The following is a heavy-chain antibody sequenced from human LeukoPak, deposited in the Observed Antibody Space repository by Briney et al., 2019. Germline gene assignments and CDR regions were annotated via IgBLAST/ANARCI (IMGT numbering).Heavy chain of an antibody. Sequence: GGSLRLSCAASGFTFSSYAMHWVRQAPGKGLEWVAVISYDGSNKYYADSVKGRFTISRDNSKNTLYLQMNSLRAEDTAVYYCASAGPGYWGQGTLVTVSS. V-gene: IGHV3-30*14. D-gene: IGHD3-10*01. CDR1: GFTFSSYA. CDR3: ASAGPGY. CDR2: ISYDGSNK. J-gene: IGHJ4*02.